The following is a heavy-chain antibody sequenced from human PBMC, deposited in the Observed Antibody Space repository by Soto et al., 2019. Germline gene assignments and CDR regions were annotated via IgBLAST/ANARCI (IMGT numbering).Heavy chain of an antibody. D-gene: IGHD5-12*01. Sequence: PGESLKIACKGYGYTFTTYWIGWARQMPGKGLEWMGMIYPGDSDTRYSPSFQGQVTISADKSINTACLQWNSLKASDTAKYYCARPAAESTIRGFDYWGQGTLVTVSS. CDR3: ARPAAESTIRGFDY. J-gene: IGHJ4*02. CDR1: GYTFTTYW. CDR2: IYPGDSDT. V-gene: IGHV5-51*01.